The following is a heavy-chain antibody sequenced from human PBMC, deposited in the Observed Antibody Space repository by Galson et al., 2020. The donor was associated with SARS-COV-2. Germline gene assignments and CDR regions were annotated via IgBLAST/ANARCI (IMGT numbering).Heavy chain of an antibody. Sequence: SETLSLTCAVSGYSISSGYYCGWIRQPPGKWLECIVCIYHSGNTYYNPSFESRVTISVDTSKNQFSLKLNSVTAADTAVYYCARGNEFRLSRAFNNWGQGTLVTVSS. J-gene: IGHJ4*02. CDR3: ARGNEFRLSRAFNN. D-gene: IGHD1-1*01. CDR2: IYHSGNT. V-gene: IGHV4-38-2*01. CDR1: GYSISSGYY.